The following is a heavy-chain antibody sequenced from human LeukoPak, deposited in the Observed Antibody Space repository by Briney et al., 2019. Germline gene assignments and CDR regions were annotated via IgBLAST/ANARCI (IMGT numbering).Heavy chain of an antibody. CDR3: ARDMVLSDYYYDSSGYSDY. Sequence: ASVKVSCKASGYTFTSYYMHWVRQAPGQGLEWMGIINPSGGSTSYARKFQGRVTMTRDTSTSTVYMELSSLRSEDTAVYYCARDMVLSDYYYDSSGYSDYWGQGTLVTVSS. CDR2: INPSGGST. D-gene: IGHD3-22*01. V-gene: IGHV1-46*01. J-gene: IGHJ4*02. CDR1: GYTFTSYY.